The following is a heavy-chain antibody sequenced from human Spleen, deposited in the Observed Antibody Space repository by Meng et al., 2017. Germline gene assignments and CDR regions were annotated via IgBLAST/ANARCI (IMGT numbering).Heavy chain of an antibody. CDR3: ARDEDISAAGKLFGDY. V-gene: IGHV1-2*06. Sequence: HAQLGQSGSELKKPGAPVKVSCKPSRYNFPDYYIHWVRRAPGQGLEWMGRINPKRGDTHYAQKFQARVTMTGDTSISTAYMELSGLRSDDTAMYYCARDEDISAAGKLFGDYWGQGTLVTASS. CDR1: RYNFPDYY. CDR2: INPKRGDT. D-gene: IGHD6-25*01. J-gene: IGHJ4*02.